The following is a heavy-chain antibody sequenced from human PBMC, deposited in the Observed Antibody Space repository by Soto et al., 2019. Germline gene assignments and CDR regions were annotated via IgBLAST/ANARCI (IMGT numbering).Heavy chain of an antibody. D-gene: IGHD2-15*01. CDR2: VIPIFGTP. CDR3: ARSQGGSSSLDIYYYYYYGMDV. CDR1: GGTFSTYA. Sequence: QVQLVQSGAEVKKPGSSVKVSCKAPGGTFSTYAISWVRQAPGQGLEWMGGVIPIFGTPKYAQKFQGRVTITADESTSTGYMELRSLRSEDTAVSYCARSQGGSSSLDIYYYYYYGMDVWGQGTTVTVSS. J-gene: IGHJ6*02. V-gene: IGHV1-69*01.